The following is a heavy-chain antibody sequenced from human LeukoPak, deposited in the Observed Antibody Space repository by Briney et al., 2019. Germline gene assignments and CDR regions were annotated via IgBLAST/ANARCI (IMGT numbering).Heavy chain of an antibody. CDR3: ARFGYSGWNLEY. J-gene: IGHJ4*02. V-gene: IGHV3-7*01. CDR2: INQGGSVK. Sequence: GGSLRLSCAASGFSFRDFWMTWVRQAPGKGLEWVANINQGGSVKYYVDSVKGRFTISRDDAESSLYVQMNSLRDEVTAVYYCARFGYSGWNLEYWGQGTLVTVSS. D-gene: IGHD5-12*01. CDR1: GFSFRDFW.